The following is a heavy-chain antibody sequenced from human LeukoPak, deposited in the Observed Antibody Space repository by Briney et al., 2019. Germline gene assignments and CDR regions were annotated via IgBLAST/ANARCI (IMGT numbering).Heavy chain of an antibody. V-gene: IGHV4-39*01. CDR2: IYYSGSA. CDR3: ARRSIANACFDY. CDR1: GGSISSSSYY. J-gene: IGHJ4*02. D-gene: IGHD6-6*01. Sequence: SETLSLTCTVSGGSISSSSYYWGWIRQPPGKGLEWIGSIYYSGSAYYNPSLKSRVTISVDTSKNQFSLKLSSVTAADTAVYYCARRSIANACFDYWGREPWSPSPQ.